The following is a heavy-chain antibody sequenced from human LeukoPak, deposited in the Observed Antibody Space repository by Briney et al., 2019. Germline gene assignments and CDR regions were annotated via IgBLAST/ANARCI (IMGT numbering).Heavy chain of an antibody. D-gene: IGHD2-15*01. J-gene: IGHJ5*02. Sequence: SETLSLTCTVSGDSISGYYWSWIRQPPGKGLEWIGYIYYSGNPNYNPSLRSRVTISVHTSKNQFSLRLSSVTAADTAVYYCARNGRYCSGGSCRHYNWFDPWGQGTPVTVSS. CDR3: ARNGRYCSGGSCRHYNWFDP. CDR1: GDSISGYY. V-gene: IGHV4-59*01. CDR2: IYYSGNP.